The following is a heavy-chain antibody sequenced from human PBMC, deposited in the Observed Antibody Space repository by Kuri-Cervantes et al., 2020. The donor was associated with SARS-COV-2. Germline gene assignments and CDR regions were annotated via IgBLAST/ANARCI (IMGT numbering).Heavy chain of an antibody. CDR2: IYYSGST. CDR3: AREVEGSDAFDI. V-gene: IGHV4-59*01. Sequence: SETLSLTCTVSGGSISSYYWSWIRQPPGKGLEWIGYIYYSGSTNYNPSLKSRVTISVDTSKNQFSLKLSSVTAADTAVYYCAREVEGSDAFDIWGQETMVTVSS. CDR1: GGSISSYY. J-gene: IGHJ3*02.